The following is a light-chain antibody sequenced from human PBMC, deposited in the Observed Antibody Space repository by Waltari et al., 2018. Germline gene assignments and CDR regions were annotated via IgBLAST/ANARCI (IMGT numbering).Light chain of an antibody. Sequence: DIQMTKSPSNLSASVGDRVTIPCRASQSLLTWLAWYQQKPGNAPRLLMSKASSLQTGVPSRFSGSGSGTEFTLTISSLEPDDFATYYCQQYNPHSPGPTFGGGTKVEIK. J-gene: IGKJ4*01. CDR1: QSLLTW. CDR2: KAS. V-gene: IGKV1-5*03. CDR3: QQYNPHSPGPT.